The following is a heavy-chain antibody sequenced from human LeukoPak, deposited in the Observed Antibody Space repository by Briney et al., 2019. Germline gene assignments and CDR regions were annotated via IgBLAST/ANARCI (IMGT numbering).Heavy chain of an antibody. V-gene: IGHV4-39*01. J-gene: IGHJ4*02. CDR3: ARHALGCTTTTTCNGDLNY. CDR2: IYYSGNT. CDR1: GDSLRKSTFY. Sequence: SETLSLTCTVSGDSLRKSTFYWVWIRQPPGRGLEWLGSIYYSGNTHYNPSLKSRVTISVDMSKNQFSLKLRSVTAADTAVFYCARHALGCTTTTTCNGDLNYWGQGTLVTVSS. D-gene: IGHD2/OR15-2a*01.